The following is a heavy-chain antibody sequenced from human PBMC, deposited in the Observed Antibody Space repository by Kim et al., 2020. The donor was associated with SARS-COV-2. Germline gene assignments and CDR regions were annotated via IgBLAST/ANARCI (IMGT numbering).Heavy chain of an antibody. D-gene: IGHD6-6*01. Sequence: GGSLRLSCVASGISFNSYAMSWVRQAPGKGLEWVSAINGVGSNTFYANSVKGRFTISRDNSKNTLYLHMNGLRPEDTAVYFCAKDSSHYRFFAYWGQGT. J-gene: IGHJ4*02. CDR1: GISFNSYA. CDR2: INGVGSNT. CDR3: AKDSSHYRFFAY. V-gene: IGHV3-23*01.